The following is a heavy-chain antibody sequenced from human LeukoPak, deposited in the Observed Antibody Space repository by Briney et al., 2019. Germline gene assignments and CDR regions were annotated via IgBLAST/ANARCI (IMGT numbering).Heavy chain of an antibody. D-gene: IGHD3-10*01. CDR3: ARGGVRGVISLDN. CDR1: GYSISSGYY. V-gene: IGHV4-38-2*02. CDR2: IYYSGST. Sequence: SETLSLTCTVSGYSISSGYYWGWIRQPPGKGLEWIGYIYYSGSTNYNPSLKSRVTISVDTSKNQFSLKLSSVTAADTAVYYCARGGVRGVISLDNWGQGTLVTVSS. J-gene: IGHJ4*02.